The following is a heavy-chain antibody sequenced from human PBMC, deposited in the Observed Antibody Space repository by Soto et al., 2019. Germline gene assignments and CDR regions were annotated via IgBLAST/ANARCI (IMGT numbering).Heavy chain of an antibody. J-gene: IGHJ4*02. V-gene: IGHV3-30*18. CDR1: GFVFSNYG. CDR2: ISNDGNDE. D-gene: IGHD3-16*01. Sequence: QVQVVESGGGVVQPGRSLRLSCAASGFVFSNYGMHWVRQAPGKGLEWVAVISNDGNDEYYIDSVKGRFTISRDNSKNTLYFQLINLNTADTALYYCAKDIHGRRNHLGEDYWGQGTLVTVSS. CDR3: AKDIHGRRNHLGEDY.